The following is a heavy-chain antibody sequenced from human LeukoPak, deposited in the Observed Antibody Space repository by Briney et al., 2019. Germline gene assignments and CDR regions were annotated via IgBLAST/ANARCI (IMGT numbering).Heavy chain of an antibody. CDR1: GFTFSSYA. Sequence: PGGSLRLSCAASGFTFSSYAMHWVRQAPGKGLEWMAIIWYDGSYKYYADSVKGRFTISRDNSKNTLYLQVNSLTAEDTAVYYCARGNSDAFDIWGHGTMVTVSS. D-gene: IGHD4-23*01. CDR2: IWYDGSYK. CDR3: ARGNSDAFDI. V-gene: IGHV3-33*08. J-gene: IGHJ3*02.